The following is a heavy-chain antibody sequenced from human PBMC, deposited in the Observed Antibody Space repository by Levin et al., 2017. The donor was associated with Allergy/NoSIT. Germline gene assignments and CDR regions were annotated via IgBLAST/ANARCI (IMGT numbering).Heavy chain of an antibody. Sequence: SQTLSLTCAVSGGSISSSNWWSWVRQPPGKGLEWIGEIYHSGSTNYNPSLKSRVTISVDKSKNQFSLKLSSVTAADTAVYYCAGLDHRGYYFDYWGQGTLVTVSS. CDR1: GGSISSSNW. V-gene: IGHV4-4*02. CDR2: IYHSGST. D-gene: IGHD1-14*01. J-gene: IGHJ4*02. CDR3: AGLDHRGYYFDY.